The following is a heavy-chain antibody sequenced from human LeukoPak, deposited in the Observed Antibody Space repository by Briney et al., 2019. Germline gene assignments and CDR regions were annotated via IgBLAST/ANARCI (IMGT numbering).Heavy chain of an antibody. CDR2: ISYSGST. CDR3: ARGVYIYYGDSPLDY. Sequence: SETLSLTCIVSGGSISSYYWSWIRQPPGKGLEWIGYISYSGSTNYNPSLKSRVTISVDTSKNQFSLKLSSVTAADTAVYYCARGVYIYYGDSPLDYWGQGTLITVSS. D-gene: IGHD4-17*01. J-gene: IGHJ4*02. V-gene: IGHV4-59*01. CDR1: GGSISSYY.